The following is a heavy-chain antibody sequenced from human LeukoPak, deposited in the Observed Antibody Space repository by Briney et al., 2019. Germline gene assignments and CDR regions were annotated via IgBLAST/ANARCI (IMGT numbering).Heavy chain of an antibody. D-gene: IGHD1-26*01. CDR2: IYYSGST. CDR1: GGSISSYY. J-gene: IGHJ4*02. V-gene: IGHV4-59*01. CDR3: TRRSGSYYFDY. Sequence: SETLSLTCTVSGGSISSYYWSWIRQPPGKGLEWIGYIYYSGSTNYNPSLKSRVTISVDTSKNQFSLKLSSVTAADTAVYYCTRRSGSYYFDYWGQGTLVTVSS.